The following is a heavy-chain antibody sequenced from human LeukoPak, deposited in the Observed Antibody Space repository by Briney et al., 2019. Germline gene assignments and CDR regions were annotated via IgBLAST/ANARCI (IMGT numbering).Heavy chain of an antibody. J-gene: IGHJ4*02. CDR2: IYSGGST. V-gene: IGHV3-66*02. D-gene: IGHD6-19*01. Sequence: GSLRLSCAASGFTVSSNYMSWVRQAPGKGLEWVSVIYSGGSTYYADSVKGRFTISRDNSKNTLYLQMNSLRAEDTAVYYCARAEGYSSGWPYFDYWGQGTLVTVSS. CDR3: ARAEGYSSGWPYFDY. CDR1: GFTVSSNY.